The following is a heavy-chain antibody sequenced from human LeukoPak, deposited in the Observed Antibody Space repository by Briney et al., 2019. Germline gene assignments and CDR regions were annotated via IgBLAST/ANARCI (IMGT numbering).Heavy chain of an antibody. D-gene: IGHD5-12*01. CDR2: ISSSGGTT. V-gene: IGHV3-23*01. CDR3: AKALGSIVVTTTDY. Sequence: PGGSLRLSCAASGFTFTSYAMSWVRQAPGKGLEWVSAISSSGGTTYYADSVKGRFTISRDNPKNTLYMQMHSLRAEDTAVYYCAKALGSIVVTTTDYWGQGTLVTVSS. CDR1: GFTFTSYA. J-gene: IGHJ4*02.